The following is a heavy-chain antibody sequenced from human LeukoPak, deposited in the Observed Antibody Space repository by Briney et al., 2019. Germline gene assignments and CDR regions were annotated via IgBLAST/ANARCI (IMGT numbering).Heavy chain of an antibody. CDR1: GASISSNY. V-gene: IGHV4-59*01. CDR3: ARDYDSSGYYWS. D-gene: IGHD3-22*01. Sequence: SETLSLTCTVSGASISSNYWTWIRQPPGKGLKWIGYIYYSGNTNYNPSLESRVTISIDTSKNQFSLKLNSVTAADTAVYYCARDYDSSGYYWSWGQGTLVTVSS. J-gene: IGHJ4*02. CDR2: IYYSGNT.